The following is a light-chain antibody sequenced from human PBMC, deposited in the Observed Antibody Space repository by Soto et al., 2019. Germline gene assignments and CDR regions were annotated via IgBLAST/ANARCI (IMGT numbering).Light chain of an antibody. CDR3: KQYNSYPK. Sequence: DIQMTHSPPTRSASVLYRVTITFRSSRSISNWLGLYQQKPGKSPKVLIYTASTLESGFPSRFSGSGSVTEITLTISSLQPDDFATYYCKQYNSYPKFGQGTKVDIK. J-gene: IGKJ1*01. CDR1: RSISNW. CDR2: TAS. V-gene: IGKV1-5*03.